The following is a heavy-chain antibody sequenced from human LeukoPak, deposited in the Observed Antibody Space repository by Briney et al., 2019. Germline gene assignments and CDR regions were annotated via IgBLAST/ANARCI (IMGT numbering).Heavy chain of an antibody. Sequence: SETLSLTCAVYGESFSGNYWKWIRQPPGKGLEWIGEINHSRSTNYNPSLKSRVTISVDTSKNQFSLKLSSVTAADTAVYYCARIEPGRLGFDYWGQGTLVTVSS. V-gene: IGHV4-34*01. D-gene: IGHD3-16*01. CDR3: ARIEPGRLGFDY. J-gene: IGHJ4*02. CDR2: INHSRST. CDR1: GESFSGNY.